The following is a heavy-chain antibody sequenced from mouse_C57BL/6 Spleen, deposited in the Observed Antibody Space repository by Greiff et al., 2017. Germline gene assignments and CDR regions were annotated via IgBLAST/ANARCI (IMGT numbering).Heavy chain of an antibody. Sequence: EVNVVESGGGLVKPGGSLKLSCAVSGFTFSDYGMHWVRQAPEKGLEWVAYISSGSSTIYYADTVKGRFTISRDNAKNTLFLQMTSLRSEGTAVYYCARDGFAYWGQGTLVTVSA. CDR1: GFTFSDYG. V-gene: IGHV5-17*01. J-gene: IGHJ3*01. CDR3: ARDGFAY. CDR2: ISSGSSTI.